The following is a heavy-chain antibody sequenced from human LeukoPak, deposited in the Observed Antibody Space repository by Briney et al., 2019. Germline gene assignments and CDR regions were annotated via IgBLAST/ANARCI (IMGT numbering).Heavy chain of an antibody. D-gene: IGHD6-13*01. J-gene: IGHJ4*02. V-gene: IGHV3-23*01. CDR3: APSLAYFDY. Sequence: GGSLGLSCAASGFTFSSYAMSWVRKAPGKGLEWVSAISGSSASTYYADSVKGRFTISRDNSKNTLYLQMNSLRAEDTAVYYCAPSLAYFDYWGQGTLVTVSS. CDR1: GFTFSSYA. CDR2: ISGSSAST.